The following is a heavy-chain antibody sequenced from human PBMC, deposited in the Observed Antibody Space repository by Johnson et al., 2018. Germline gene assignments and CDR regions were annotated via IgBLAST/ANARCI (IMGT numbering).Heavy chain of an antibody. D-gene: IGHD3-10*01. CDR2: ISHNGSDK. J-gene: IGHJ3*02. CDR3: ARVSYYGSGSHSGSFDI. Sequence: VQLVETGGGVVQPGRSRRLSCGASRFSFSSYGMHWVRQAPGRGLEWVTLISHNGSDKYYSDSVKGRFTISRDNSKNMVYRQMNSLRPEDTALYYCARVSYYGSGSHSGSFDIWGQGTMVNVSS. CDR1: RFSFSSYG. V-gene: IGHV3-30*03.